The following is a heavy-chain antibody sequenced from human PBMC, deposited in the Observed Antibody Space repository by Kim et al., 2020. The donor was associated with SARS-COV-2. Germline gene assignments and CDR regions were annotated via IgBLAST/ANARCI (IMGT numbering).Heavy chain of an antibody. CDR2: T. V-gene: IGHV4-59*01. CDR3: ARDRADSFDY. Sequence: TNYNPSLRSRVTISVDTSKNQFSLKLSSVTSADTAVYYCARDRADSFDYWGQGTLVTVSS. J-gene: IGHJ4*02.